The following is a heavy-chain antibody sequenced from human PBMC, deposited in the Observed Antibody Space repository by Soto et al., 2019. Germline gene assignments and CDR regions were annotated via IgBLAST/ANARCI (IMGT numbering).Heavy chain of an antibody. CDR3: AKPVGYCTSASCSRDYYYYYGMDV. V-gene: IGHV3-30*18. Sequence: PGGSLRLSCAASGFTFSSYGMHWVRQAPGKWLEWVALISYDGGNKYYADSVKGRFSISRDNPKNTLYLQMNSLRAEDTAMYYCAKPVGYCTSASCSRDYYYYYGMDVWGLGXTVTV. D-gene: IGHD2-2*01. CDR1: GFTFSSYG. J-gene: IGHJ6*02. CDR2: ISYDGGNK.